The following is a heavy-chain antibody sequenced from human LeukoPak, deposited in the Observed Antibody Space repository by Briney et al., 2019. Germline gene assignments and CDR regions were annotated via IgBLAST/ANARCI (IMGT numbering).Heavy chain of an antibody. CDR3: ARDVDYYDSSGYYKTSDY. V-gene: IGHV4-59*01. Sequence: SETLSLTCTVSGGSISSYYWSWIRQPPGKGLEWIGYIYYSGSTNYNPSLKSRVTISVDTSKNQFSLKLSSVTAADTAVYYCARDVDYYDSSGYYKTSDYWGQGTLVTVSS. D-gene: IGHD3-22*01. J-gene: IGHJ4*02. CDR2: IYYSGST. CDR1: GGSISSYY.